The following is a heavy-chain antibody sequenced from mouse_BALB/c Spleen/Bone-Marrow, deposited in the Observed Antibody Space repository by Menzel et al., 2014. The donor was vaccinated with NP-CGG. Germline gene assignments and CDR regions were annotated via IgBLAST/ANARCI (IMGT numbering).Heavy chain of an antibody. D-gene: IGHD2-1*01. CDR3: ARVYPNAMDY. V-gene: IGHV14-3*02. CDR2: IDPANGNT. Sequence: VQLQQPGAELVKPGASVKLSCTASGFNIKDTYMHWVKQRPEQGLEWIGRIDPANGNTKYDPKFQGKATITADTSSNTASLQLSSLTSEDTAVYYCARVYPNAMDYWGQGTSVTVSS. CDR1: GFNIKDTY. J-gene: IGHJ4*01.